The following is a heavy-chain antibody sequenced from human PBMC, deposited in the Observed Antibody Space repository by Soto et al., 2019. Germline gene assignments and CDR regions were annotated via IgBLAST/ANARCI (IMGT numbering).Heavy chain of an antibody. Sequence: SETLSLTCTVSGGSISSSSYYWGWIRQPPGKGLEWIGSIYYSGSTYYNPSLKSRVTISVDTSKNQFSLKLSSVTAADTAVYYCARRTHTQIYDILTGYYNFDYWGQGTLVTVSS. CDR1: GGSISSSSYY. CDR3: ARRTHTQIYDILTGYYNFDY. V-gene: IGHV4-39*01. J-gene: IGHJ4*02. D-gene: IGHD3-9*01. CDR2: IYYSGST.